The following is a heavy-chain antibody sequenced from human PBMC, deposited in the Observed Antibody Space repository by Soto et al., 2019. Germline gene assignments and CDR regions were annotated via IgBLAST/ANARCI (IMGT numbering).Heavy chain of an antibody. CDR3: VRDSHGDY. Sequence: EVQLVESGGGLVQPGGSLRLSGAASGSTFRSSWMKWVRQAPGKGLEWVSRIDGDDGDESATNYAASVQGRFIISRDNAKNTLHLQMNSLRVEDTAVYYCVRDSHGDYWGQGTLVTVS. J-gene: IGHJ4*02. CDR2: IDGDDGDESAT. CDR1: GSTFRSSW. V-gene: IGHV3-74*01.